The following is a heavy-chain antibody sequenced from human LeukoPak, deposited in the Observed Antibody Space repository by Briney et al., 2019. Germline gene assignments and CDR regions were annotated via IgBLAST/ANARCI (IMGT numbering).Heavy chain of an antibody. CDR3: ARGPGSGSYYTAPVQMFPTRPWFDP. D-gene: IGHD3-10*01. CDR1: GGSFSGYY. CDR2: INHSGST. J-gene: IGHJ5*02. V-gene: IGHV4-34*01. Sequence: SETLSLTCAVYGGSFSGYYWSWIRQPPGKGLEWIGEINHSGSTNYNPSLKSRVTISVDTSKNQFSLKLSSVTAADTAVYYCARGPGSGSYYTAPVQMFPTRPWFDPGGQGTLVTVSS.